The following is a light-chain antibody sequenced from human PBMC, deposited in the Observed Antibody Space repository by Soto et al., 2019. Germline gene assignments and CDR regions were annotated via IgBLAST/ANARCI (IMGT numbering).Light chain of an antibody. CDR2: GAS. CDR1: QSLITRY. V-gene: IGKV3-20*01. Sequence: EIVLTQSPGTLSLFPGERATLSCRASQSLITRYLAWYQQKPGQAPRLLIYGASSRATGIPDRFSGSGSGTAFTLTIRRLEPEDFAVYSCQQYGTSPTFGQGTRLEIK. CDR3: QQYGTSPT. J-gene: IGKJ5*01.